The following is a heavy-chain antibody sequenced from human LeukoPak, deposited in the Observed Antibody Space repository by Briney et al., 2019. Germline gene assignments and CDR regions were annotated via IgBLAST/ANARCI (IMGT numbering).Heavy chain of an antibody. V-gene: IGHV1-2*02. CDR1: GYTFTGYY. J-gene: IGHJ3*02. D-gene: IGHD5-24*01. CDR3: ARAKRWLQLSSAFDI. Sequence: GASVKVSCKASGYTFTGYYMHWVRQAPGQGLEWMGWINPNSADTDYAQKFQGRVTMTRDTSISTAYMELSRLRSDDTAVYYCARAKRWLQLSSAFDIWGQGTMVTVSS. CDR2: INPNSADT.